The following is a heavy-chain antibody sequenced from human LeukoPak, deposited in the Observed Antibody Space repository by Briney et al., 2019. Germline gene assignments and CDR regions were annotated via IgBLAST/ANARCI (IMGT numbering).Heavy chain of an antibody. CDR2: IIPIFGTA. CDR1: GGTFGSYA. J-gene: IGHJ6*04. D-gene: IGHD4-17*01. V-gene: IGHV1-69*06. Sequence: SVKVSCKASGGTFGSYAISWVRQAPGQGVGWMGGIIPIFGTANYAQKFQGRVTITADKSTSTAYMELSSVRSEDTAVYYCARGGDYISYYYYGMDVWGKGTTVTVSS. CDR3: ARGGDYISYYYYGMDV.